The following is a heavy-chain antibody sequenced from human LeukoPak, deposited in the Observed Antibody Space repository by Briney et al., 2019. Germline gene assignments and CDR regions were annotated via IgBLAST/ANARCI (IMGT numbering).Heavy chain of an antibody. Sequence: PGRSLRLSCAASGFTFDGYGMYWVRQAPGKGREWVSGITWNSDDMAYADSVKGRFTISRDNAKNCLYLQMNSLRVEDAALYYCTKVTDWRTGFDYWGQGTLVTVSS. J-gene: IGHJ4*02. CDR1: GFTFDGYG. CDR3: TKVTDWRTGFDY. D-gene: IGHD3-9*01. V-gene: IGHV3-9*01. CDR2: ITWNSDDM.